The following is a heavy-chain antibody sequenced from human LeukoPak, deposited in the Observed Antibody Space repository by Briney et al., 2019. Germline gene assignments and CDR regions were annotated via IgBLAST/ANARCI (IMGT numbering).Heavy chain of an antibody. D-gene: IGHD3-22*01. J-gene: IGHJ6*02. Sequence: GGSLRLSCAASGFTFTNYVMNWVRQAPGKGLEWVSAITTDGATTYYADSVKGRFTISRDNAKNSLYLQMNSLRDEDTAVYHCARDPTYDSSGYYHYYYGMDVWGQGTTVTVSS. CDR3: ARDPTYDSSGYYHYYYGMDV. CDR1: GFTFTNYV. V-gene: IGHV3-23*01. CDR2: ITTDGATT.